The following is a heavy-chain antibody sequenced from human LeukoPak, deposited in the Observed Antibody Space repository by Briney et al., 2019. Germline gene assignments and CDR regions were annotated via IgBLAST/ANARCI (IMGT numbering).Heavy chain of an antibody. J-gene: IGHJ5*02. CDR1: GGSFSGYY. V-gene: IGHV4-34*01. CDR3: ARGTAYYDFWSGYLQSNWFDP. Sequence: SETLSLTCAVYGGSFSGYYWSWIRQPPGKGLEWIGEINHSGSTNYNPSLKSRVTISVDTSKNQFSLKLSSVTAADTAVYYCARGTAYYDFWSGYLQSNWFDPWGQGTLATVSS. CDR2: INHSGST. D-gene: IGHD3-3*01.